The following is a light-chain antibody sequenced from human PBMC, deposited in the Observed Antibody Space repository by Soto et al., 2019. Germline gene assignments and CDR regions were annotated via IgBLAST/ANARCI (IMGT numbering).Light chain of an antibody. V-gene: IGKV3-20*01. Sequence: EIVLTQSPGTLSLSPGERANLSCRASKSVTRSYLAWYQQKPGQAPRRLIYGASSRATGIPDRFSGSGSGTDFTLTISRLQPEDFAVYYFQQYSSSPLTFGGATKLEIK. CDR2: GAS. CDR1: KSVTRSY. J-gene: IGKJ4*01. CDR3: QQYSSSPLT.